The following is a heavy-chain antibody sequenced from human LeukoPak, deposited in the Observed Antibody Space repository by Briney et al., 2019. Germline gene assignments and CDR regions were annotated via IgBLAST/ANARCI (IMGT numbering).Heavy chain of an antibody. J-gene: IGHJ4*02. D-gene: IGHD1-26*01. CDR1: GFTFSSYA. V-gene: IGHV3-66*01. CDR2: IYSGGST. CDR3: AREIVGATTSPLDY. Sequence: GGSLRLSCAASGFTFSSYAMSWVRQAPGKGLEWVSVIYSGGSTYYADSVKGRFTISRDNSKNTLYLQMNNLRAEDTAVYYCAREIVGATTSPLDYWGQGTLVTVSS.